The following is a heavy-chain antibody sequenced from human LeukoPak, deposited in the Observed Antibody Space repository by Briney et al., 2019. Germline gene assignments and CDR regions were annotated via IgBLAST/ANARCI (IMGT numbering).Heavy chain of an antibody. D-gene: IGHD3-10*01. CDR2: ISGSGGST. Sequence: LSGGSLRLSCAASGFTFSSYAMSWVRQAPGKGLEWVTAISGSGGSTYYADSVKGRFTISRDNAKNSLYLQMNSLRAEDTAVYYCAREGGRFGDLVDYWGQGTLVTVSS. J-gene: IGHJ4*02. CDR1: GFTFSSYA. CDR3: AREGGRFGDLVDY. V-gene: IGHV3-23*01.